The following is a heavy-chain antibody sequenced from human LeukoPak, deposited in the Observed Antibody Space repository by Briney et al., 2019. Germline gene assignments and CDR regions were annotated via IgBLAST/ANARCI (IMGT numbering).Heavy chain of an antibody. J-gene: IGHJ4*02. CDR1: GGSISSSYYY. V-gene: IGHV4-39*02. CDR3: AREDYDSSGYYFIDY. Sequence: SETLSLTCTVSGGSISSSYYYWGWIRQPPGKGLEWIGSIYSSGSTYYNPSLKSRVTISVDTSKNQFSLKLTSVTAADTAVYYCAREDYDSSGYYFIDYWGQGTLVTVSS. CDR2: IYSSGST. D-gene: IGHD3-22*01.